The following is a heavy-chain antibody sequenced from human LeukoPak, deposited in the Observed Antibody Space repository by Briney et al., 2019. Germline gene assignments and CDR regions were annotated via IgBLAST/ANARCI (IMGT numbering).Heavy chain of an antibody. CDR2: IYHSGST. J-gene: IGHJ4*02. Sequence: SETLSLTCAVSGYSISSGYYWGWIRQPPGKGLEWIGSIYHSGSTYYNPSLKSRVTISVDTSKNQFSLKLGSVTAADTAVYYCARSIAVAVYFDYWGQGTLVTVSS. CDR3: ARSIAVAVYFDY. D-gene: IGHD6-19*01. V-gene: IGHV4-38-2*01. CDR1: GYSISSGYY.